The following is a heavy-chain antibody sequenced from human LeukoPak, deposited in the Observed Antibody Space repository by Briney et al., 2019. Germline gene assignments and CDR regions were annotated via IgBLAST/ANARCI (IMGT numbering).Heavy chain of an antibody. CDR1: GLHFSGTA. V-gene: IGHV3-23*01. J-gene: IGHJ5*02. D-gene: IGHD6-19*01. CDR2: ISHDGMNA. Sequence: GVSLRLSYAASGLHFSGTAMSWVRQAPGKGLEWVSAISHDGMNAYYADSVKGRFTISRDNSKKTVSLEMSSLTAADTGVYYCAKDGAQYSSGPECDPRGQGALVTVSP. CDR3: AKDGAQYSSGPECDP.